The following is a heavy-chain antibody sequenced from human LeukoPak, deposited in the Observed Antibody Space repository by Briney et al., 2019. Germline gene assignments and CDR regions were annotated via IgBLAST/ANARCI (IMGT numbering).Heavy chain of an antibody. D-gene: IGHD4-23*01. J-gene: IGHJ4*02. Sequence: GGSLRLSCAASGFTFSSYAMSWVRQAPGMGLEWVSAISAGTSNADSAKARLTISTDNSKNTLSLQWNRMRAEDTAVYYCAKANSGNIYYFDHWGQGTLVTVSS. V-gene: IGHV3-23*01. CDR3: AKANSGNIYYFDH. CDR2: ISAGT. CDR1: GFTFSSYA.